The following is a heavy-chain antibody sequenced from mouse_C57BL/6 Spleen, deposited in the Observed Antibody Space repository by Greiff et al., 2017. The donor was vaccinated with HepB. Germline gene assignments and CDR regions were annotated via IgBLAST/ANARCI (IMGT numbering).Heavy chain of an antibody. V-gene: IGHV2-9-1*01. D-gene: IGHD2-4*01. Sequence: VQLQESGPGLVAPSQSLSITCTVSGFSLTSYAISWVRQPPGKGLEWLGVIWTGGGTNYNSALKSRLSISKDNSKSQVVLKMNSLQPDDTARYYCARKGATYDYDPFAYWGQGTLVTVSA. CDR2: IWTGGGT. CDR1: GFSLTSYA. J-gene: IGHJ3*01. CDR3: ARKGATYDYDPFAY.